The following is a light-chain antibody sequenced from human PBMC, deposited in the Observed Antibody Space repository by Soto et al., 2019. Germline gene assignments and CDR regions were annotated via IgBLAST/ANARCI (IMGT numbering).Light chain of an antibody. V-gene: IGLV2-14*01. J-gene: IGLJ1*01. CDR3: SSYTSSRLYG. CDR2: EVI. CDR1: SSDVGFYNY. Sequence: QSVLTQPASVSGSPGQSITISCTGTSSDVGFYNYVSWYQQHPGKAPKLIIYEVINRPSGVSNRFSASKSGNTASLTISGLQAQEEADYYCSSYTSSRLYGFGTGTKVTV.